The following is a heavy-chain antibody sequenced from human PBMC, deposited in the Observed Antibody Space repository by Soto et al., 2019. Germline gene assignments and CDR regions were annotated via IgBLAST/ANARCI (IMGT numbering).Heavy chain of an antibody. CDR2: IANGYNHI. D-gene: IGHD2-2*01. CDR3: ARENGHCTDACNRGAFDI. CDR1: GFTFSEYS. J-gene: IGHJ3*02. Sequence: EVQVVESGGGLVKPGGSLRLSCAASGFTFSEYSFLWVRQAPGKGLEWLSFIANGYNHIFYSDSVKGRFTISRDNAKNSVYLQLNSLRADDSAVYYCARENGHCTDACNRGAFDIWGQGTMVTVSS. V-gene: IGHV3-21*01.